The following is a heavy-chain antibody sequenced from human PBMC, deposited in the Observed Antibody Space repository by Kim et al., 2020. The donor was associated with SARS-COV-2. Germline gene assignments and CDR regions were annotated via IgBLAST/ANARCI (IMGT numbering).Heavy chain of an antibody. CDR3: ARGLELQDFDY. D-gene: IGHD1-26*01. Sequence: ANAAQKVQGRVTITAGESTSTAYMELSSLRSEDTAVYYCARGLELQDFDYWGQGTLVTVSS. J-gene: IGHJ4*02. V-gene: IGHV1-69*01. CDR2: A.